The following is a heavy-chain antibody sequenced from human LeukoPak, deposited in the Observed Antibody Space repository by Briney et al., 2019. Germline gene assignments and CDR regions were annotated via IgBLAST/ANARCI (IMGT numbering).Heavy chain of an antibody. Sequence: GGSLRLSCAASGFTFDDYGMSWVRQAPRKGLEWVSGINWNGGSTGYADSVKGRFTISRDNAKNSLYLQMNSLRAEDTALYYCERGVRRRGDSGYGGLDYWGQGTLVTVSS. CDR1: GFTFDDYG. CDR2: INWNGGST. V-gene: IGHV3-20*04. D-gene: IGHD5-12*01. J-gene: IGHJ4*02. CDR3: ERGVRRRGDSGYGGLDY.